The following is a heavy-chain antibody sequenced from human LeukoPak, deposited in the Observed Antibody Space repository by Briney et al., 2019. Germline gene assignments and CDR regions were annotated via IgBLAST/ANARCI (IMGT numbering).Heavy chain of an antibody. Sequence: SETLSLTCTVSGGSISSSTYYWGWIRQPPGKGLEWIGSIYYSGSTYYNPSLKSRVTISVDTSKNQFSLKLSSVTAADTAVYYCAREKYYDILTGYYNPSWFDPWGQGTLVTVSS. CDR2: IYYSGST. CDR1: GGSISSSTYY. D-gene: IGHD3-9*01. J-gene: IGHJ5*02. V-gene: IGHV4-39*07. CDR3: AREKYYDILTGYYNPSWFDP.